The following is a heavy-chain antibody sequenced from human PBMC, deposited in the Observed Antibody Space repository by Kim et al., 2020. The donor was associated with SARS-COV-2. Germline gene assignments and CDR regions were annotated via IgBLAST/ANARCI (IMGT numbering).Heavy chain of an antibody. J-gene: IGHJ4*02. V-gene: IGHV6-1*01. Sequence: VSVRSRITINPDTSKNQFSLQLNSVSPEDTAVYYCARERDYGGNSADFDYWGQGTLVTVSS. CDR3: ARERDYGGNSADFDY. D-gene: IGHD4-17*01.